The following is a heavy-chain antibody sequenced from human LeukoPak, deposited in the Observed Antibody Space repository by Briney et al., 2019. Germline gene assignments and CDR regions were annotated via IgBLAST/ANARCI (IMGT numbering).Heavy chain of an antibody. CDR2: INPNSGGT. Sequence: ASVKVSCKASGYTFTGYYMHWVRQAPGQGLEWMRWINPNSGGTNYAQKFQGRVTMTRDTSISTAYMELSRLRSDDTAVYYCARGAPYYYDSSGPFDIWGQGTMVTVSS. V-gene: IGHV1-2*02. J-gene: IGHJ3*02. D-gene: IGHD3-22*01. CDR3: ARGAPYYYDSSGPFDI. CDR1: GYTFTGYY.